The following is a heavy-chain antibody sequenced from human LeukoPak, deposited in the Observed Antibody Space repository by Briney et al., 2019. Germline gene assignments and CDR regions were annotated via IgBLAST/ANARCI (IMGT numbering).Heavy chain of an antibody. Sequence: GRSLRLSCAASGFTFSNYGMHWVRQAPGKGLEWVAVISYDGSNKYYADSVKGRFTISRDNSKNTLYLQMNSLRAEDTAVYYCAKDPRYYYDSSGLADYWGQGTLVTVSS. CDR2: ISYDGSNK. J-gene: IGHJ4*02. D-gene: IGHD3-22*01. CDR1: GFTFSNYG. CDR3: AKDPRYYYDSSGLADY. V-gene: IGHV3-30*18.